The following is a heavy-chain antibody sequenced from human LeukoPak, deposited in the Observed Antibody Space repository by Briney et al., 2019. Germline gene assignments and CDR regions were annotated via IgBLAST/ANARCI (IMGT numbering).Heavy chain of an antibody. CDR3: AKGSSVAGTIFGY. CDR2: ISYDGSNK. V-gene: IGHV3-30*18. J-gene: IGHJ4*02. CDR1: GFTFSNYG. Sequence: GRSLRLSCATSGFTFSNYGMHWVRQAPGKGLEWVAVISYDGSNKYYADSVKGRFTISRDNSKNTLYLQMNSLRAEDTAVYYCAKGSSVAGTIFGYWGQGTLVTVSS. D-gene: IGHD6-19*01.